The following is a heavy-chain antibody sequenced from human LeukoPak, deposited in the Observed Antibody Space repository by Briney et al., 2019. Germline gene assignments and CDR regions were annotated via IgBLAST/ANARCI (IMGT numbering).Heavy chain of an antibody. V-gene: IGHV4-39*07. CDR3: ARDNYYDSSGAFDI. CDR1: GGSISSSSSY. J-gene: IGHJ3*02. D-gene: IGHD3-22*01. Sequence: SETLSLTCSVSGGSISSSSSYWGWIRQPPGKGLEWIGEINHSGGTNYSPSLKSRVTISVDTSKNQFSLKLSSVTAADTAVYYCARDNYYDSSGAFDIWGQGTMVTVSS. CDR2: INHSGGT.